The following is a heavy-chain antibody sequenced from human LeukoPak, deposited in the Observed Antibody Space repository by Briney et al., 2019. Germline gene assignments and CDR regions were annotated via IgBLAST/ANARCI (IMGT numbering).Heavy chain of an antibody. Sequence: SETLSLTCAVYGGFFSGYYWSWIRRPPGKGLEWIGEINHSGSTNYNPSLKSRVTISVDTSKNQFSLKLSSVTAADTAVYYCARGWIQLWYPSLSYYMDVWGKGTTVTVSS. J-gene: IGHJ6*03. D-gene: IGHD5-18*01. CDR3: ARGWIQLWYPSLSYYMDV. CDR2: INHSGST. V-gene: IGHV4-34*01. CDR1: GGFFSGYY.